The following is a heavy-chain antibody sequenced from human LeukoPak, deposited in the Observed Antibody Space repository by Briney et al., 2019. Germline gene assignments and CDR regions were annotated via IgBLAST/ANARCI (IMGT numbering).Heavy chain of an antibody. CDR2: IYTRGST. CDR1: GGSINNYY. J-gene: IGHJ3*02. V-gene: IGHV4-4*07. Sequence: SDTLSLTCTVSGGSINNYYWSWIRQPAGKGLEWIGRIYTRGSTNYNPYLKSRVTMSVDTSKNQFSLKLRSVTAADTAVYYCARGRYCSADICSGGDAFDIWGQGTMVSVSS. CDR3: ARGRYCSADICSGGDAFDI. D-gene: IGHD2-15*01.